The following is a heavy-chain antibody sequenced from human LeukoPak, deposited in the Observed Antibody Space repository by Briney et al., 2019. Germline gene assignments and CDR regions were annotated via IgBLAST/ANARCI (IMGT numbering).Heavy chain of an antibody. Sequence: GGSLRFSRAAFSGFAMSWVRQAPGRGLEWVSAINGRGDDTYYPDSVKGRFTISRDNSNNTLYLQMNSLRAEDTAVYYCAKGHRSSSSFFDSWGQGILVTVSS. CDR3: AKGHRSSSSFFDS. V-gene: IGHV3-23*01. CDR2: INGRGDDT. J-gene: IGHJ4*02. CDR1: SGFA. D-gene: IGHD6-19*01.